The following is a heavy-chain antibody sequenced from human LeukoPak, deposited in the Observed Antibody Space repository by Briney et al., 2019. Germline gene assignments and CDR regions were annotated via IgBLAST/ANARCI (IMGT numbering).Heavy chain of an antibody. CDR1: GGSISSYY. Sequence: SETLSLTCTVSGGSISSYYWSWIRQPPGKGLEWIGYIYYSGSTNYNPSLKSRVTISVDTSKNQFSLKLSSVTAADTAVYYCARASMVRGVISIRYSYGMDVWGQGTTVTVSS. CDR3: ARASMVRGVISIRYSYGMDV. D-gene: IGHD3-10*01. J-gene: IGHJ6*02. CDR2: IYYSGST. V-gene: IGHV4-59*01.